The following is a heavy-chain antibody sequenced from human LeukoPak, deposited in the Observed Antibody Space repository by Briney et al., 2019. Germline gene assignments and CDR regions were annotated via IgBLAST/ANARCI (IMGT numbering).Heavy chain of an antibody. CDR1: GDSTSSDRYY. D-gene: IGHD4-17*01. V-gene: IGHV4-31*03. J-gene: IGHJ4*02. CDR3: ARDFGDYVSGGGYFDY. Sequence: SETLSLTCTVSGDSTSSDRYYGVWVRQPPGKGLEWIGYIYYSGSTYYNPSLKSRVTISVDTSKNQFSLKLSSVTAADTAVYYCARDFGDYVSGGGYFDYWGQGTLVTVSS. CDR2: IYYSGST.